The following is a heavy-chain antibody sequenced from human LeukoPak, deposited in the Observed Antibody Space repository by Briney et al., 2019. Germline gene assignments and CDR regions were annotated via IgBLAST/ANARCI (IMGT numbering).Heavy chain of an antibody. CDR2: INPNSGGT. J-gene: IGHJ4*02. V-gene: IGHV1-2*02. CDR3: ARVSRFRLGIQLWLLDY. Sequence: ASVKASCKASGYTFTGYYMHWVRQAPGQGLEWMGWINPNSGGTNYAQKFQGRVTMTRDTSISTAYMELSRLRSDDTAVYYCARVSRFRLGIQLWLLDYWGQGTLVTVSS. CDR1: GYTFTGYY. D-gene: IGHD5-18*01.